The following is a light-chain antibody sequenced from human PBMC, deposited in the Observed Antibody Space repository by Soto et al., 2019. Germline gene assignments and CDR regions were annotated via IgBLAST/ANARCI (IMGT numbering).Light chain of an antibody. CDR2: DVS. Sequence: QSALTQPASVSGSPGQSITISCTGTSSDVGAYNYVSWFQQHPGTAPKLMISDVSSRPSGVSGRFSGSKSGNTASLTISGLQAEDEADYYCSSYTTSSTPVFGTGTKLTVL. CDR3: SSYTTSSTPV. CDR1: SSDVGAYNY. V-gene: IGLV2-14*03. J-gene: IGLJ1*01.